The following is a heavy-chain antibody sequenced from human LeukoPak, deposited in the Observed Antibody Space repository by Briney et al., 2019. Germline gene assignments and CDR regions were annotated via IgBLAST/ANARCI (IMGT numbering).Heavy chain of an antibody. CDR1: GYTFTGDY. J-gene: IGHJ4*02. CDR3: ARSSIAARALDY. V-gene: IGHV1-2*02. CDR2: INPNSGGT. D-gene: IGHD6-6*01. Sequence: ASVKVSCKASGYTFTGDYMHWVRQAPGQGREWMGWINPNSGGTNYAQKFQGRVTMTRDTSISTAYMELSGLRSDDTAVYYCARSSIAARALDYWGQGTLVTVSS.